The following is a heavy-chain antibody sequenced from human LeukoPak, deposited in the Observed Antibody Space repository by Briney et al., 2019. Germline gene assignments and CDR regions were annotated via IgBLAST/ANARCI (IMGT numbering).Heavy chain of an antibody. D-gene: IGHD6-19*01. J-gene: IGHJ4*02. Sequence: GGSLRLSCAASGFTFDDYAMHWVRQAPGKGLEWVSGISWNSGSIGYADSVKGRFTISRDNAKNTLYLQMNSLRAEDTAVYYCARSGGYSSGWTIFDYWGQGTLVTVFS. CDR2: ISWNSGSI. CDR3: ARSGGYSSGWTIFDY. CDR1: GFTFDDYA. V-gene: IGHV3-9*01.